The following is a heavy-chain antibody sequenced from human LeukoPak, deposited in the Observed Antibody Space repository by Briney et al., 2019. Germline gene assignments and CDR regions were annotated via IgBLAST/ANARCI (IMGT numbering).Heavy chain of an antibody. J-gene: IGHJ6*02. Sequence: GGSLRLSCAASGFTVSSNYMSWVRQAPGKGLEWVSVIYSGGSTYYADSVKGRFTISRDNSKNTLYLQMNSLGAEDTAVYYCATSLVVPAAIFLGMDVWGQGTTVTVSS. CDR2: IYSGGST. CDR1: GFTVSSNY. D-gene: IGHD2-2*01. V-gene: IGHV3-53*01. CDR3: ATSLVVPAAIFLGMDV.